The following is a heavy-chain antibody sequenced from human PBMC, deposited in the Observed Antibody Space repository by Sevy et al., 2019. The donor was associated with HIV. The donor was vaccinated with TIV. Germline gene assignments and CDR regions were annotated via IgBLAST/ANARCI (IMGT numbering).Heavy chain of an antibody. CDR2: IRNKADSYTT. J-gene: IGHJ4*02. V-gene: IGHV3-72*01. Sequence: GGSLRLSCAASGFIFSDHYMEWVRQAPGKGLEWVGRIRNKADSYTTEYAAPVKGRFTISRDDSKNSLYLLMNSLKTEDTAVYYCATHAGIAAAGRVFDYWGQGTLVTVSS. D-gene: IGHD6-13*01. CDR1: GFIFSDHY. CDR3: ATHAGIAAAGRVFDY.